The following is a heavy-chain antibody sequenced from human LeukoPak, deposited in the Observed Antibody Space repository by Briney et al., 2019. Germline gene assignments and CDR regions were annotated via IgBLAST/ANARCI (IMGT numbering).Heavy chain of an antibody. CDR2: IYYSGST. CDR3: ASGGYYDSSGQGVDY. CDR1: GGSISSGGYY. Sequence: SQTLSLTCTASGGSISSGGYYWSWIRQHPGKGLEWIGYIYYSGSTYYNPSLKSRVTISVDTSKNQFSLKLSSVTAADTAVYYCASGGYYDSSGQGVDYWGQGTLVTVSS. J-gene: IGHJ4*02. V-gene: IGHV4-31*03. D-gene: IGHD3-22*01.